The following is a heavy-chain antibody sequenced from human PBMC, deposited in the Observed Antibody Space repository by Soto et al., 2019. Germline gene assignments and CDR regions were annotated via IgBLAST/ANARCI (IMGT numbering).Heavy chain of an antibody. D-gene: IGHD4-17*01. CDR3: AKGQMTTVTTYYYGMDV. Sequence: QVQLVESGGGVVQPGRSLRLSCAASGFTFSSYGMHWVRQAPGKGLEWVAVISYDGSNKYYADSVKGRFTISRDNSKNTLYLQMNSLRAEDTAVYYCAKGQMTTVTTYYYGMDVWGQGTTVTVSS. CDR1: GFTFSSYG. J-gene: IGHJ6*02. V-gene: IGHV3-30*18. CDR2: ISYDGSNK.